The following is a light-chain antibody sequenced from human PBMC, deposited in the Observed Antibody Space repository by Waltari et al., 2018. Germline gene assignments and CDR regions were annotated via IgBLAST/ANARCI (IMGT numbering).Light chain of an antibody. J-gene: IGLJ3*02. CDR3: QTGGHGTWV. V-gene: IGLV4-69*01. CDR2: VNSDGSH. Sequence: QLVLTQSPSASASLGASVKLTCTLSSGHSSNVIAWLQQRPEKGPRYLMKVNSDGSHNKGDVIPDRFSGSSSGAERYLTISSLQSEDEGDYYCQTGGHGTWVFGGGTKLTVL. CDR1: SGHSSNV.